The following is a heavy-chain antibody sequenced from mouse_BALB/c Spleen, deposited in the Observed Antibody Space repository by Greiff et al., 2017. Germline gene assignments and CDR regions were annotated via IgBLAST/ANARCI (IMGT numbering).Heavy chain of an antibody. Sequence: DVKLVESGAELVKPGASVKLSCTASGFNIKDTYMHWVKQRPEQGLEWIGRIDPANGNTKYDPKFQGKATITADTSSNTAYLQLSSLTSEDTAVYYCAPIHYHGYGAMDYWGQGTSVTVSS. CDR1: GFNIKDTY. J-gene: IGHJ4*01. D-gene: IGHD1-2*01. CDR2: IDPANGNT. V-gene: IGHV14-3*02. CDR3: APIHYHGYGAMDY.